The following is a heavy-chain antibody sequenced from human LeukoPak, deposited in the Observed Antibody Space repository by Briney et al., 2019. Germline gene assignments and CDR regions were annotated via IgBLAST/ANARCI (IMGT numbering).Heavy chain of an antibody. V-gene: IGHV4-61*02. CDR3: ARGTVLGYFDY. J-gene: IGHJ4*02. Sequence: SETLSLTCTVSGGSISSGSYYWSWIRQPAGTGLEWIGRIYTSGSTNYNPSLKSRVTISVDTSKNQFSLKLSSVTAADTAVYYCARGTVLGYFDYWGQGTLVTVSS. CDR2: IYTSGST. CDR1: GGSISSGSYY. D-gene: IGHD3-10*01.